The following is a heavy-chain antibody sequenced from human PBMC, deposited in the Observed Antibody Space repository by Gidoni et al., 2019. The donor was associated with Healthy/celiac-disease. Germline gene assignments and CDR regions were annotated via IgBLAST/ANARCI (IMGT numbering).Heavy chain of an antibody. D-gene: IGHD2-15*01. CDR2: IYYSGST. CDR1: GGSISSSRYY. V-gene: IGHV4-39*01. J-gene: IGHJ5*02. CDR3: ARLTVVVVAARRRAGWFDP. Sequence: QLQLQESGPGLVKPAETMSLTCTVSGGSISSSRYYRGWIRQPPGKGLEWIGSIYYSGSTYHNPPLKSRVTISVDTSKNQFSMKLSSVTAADTAVYYCARLTVVVVAARRRAGWFDPWGQGTLVTVSS.